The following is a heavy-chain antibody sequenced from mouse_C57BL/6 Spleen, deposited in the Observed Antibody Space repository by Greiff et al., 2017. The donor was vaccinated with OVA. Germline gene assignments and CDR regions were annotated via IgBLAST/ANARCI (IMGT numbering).Heavy chain of an antibody. CDR3: TRSAYDYDEGYYFDY. CDR1: GYTFTSYW. D-gene: IGHD2-4*01. J-gene: IGHJ2*01. Sequence: VQLKESGTVLARPGASVKMSCKTSGYTFTSYWMHWVKQRPGQGLEWIGAIYPGNSDTSYNQKFKGKAKLTAVTSASTAYLELSSLTNEDSAVDYFTRSAYDYDEGYYFDYWGQGTTLTVSS. CDR2: IYPGNSDT. V-gene: IGHV1-5*01.